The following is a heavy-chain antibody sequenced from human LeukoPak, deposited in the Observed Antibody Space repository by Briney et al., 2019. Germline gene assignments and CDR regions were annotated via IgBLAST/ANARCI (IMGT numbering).Heavy chain of an antibody. Sequence: GGSLRLSCVVSGFTFSSYAMSWVRQAPGKGLEWVGRSRNKANSYTTEYAASVKGRFTISRDDSKNSLYLQMNSLKTEDTAVYYCAPGGDYCSTTSCPSWGQGTMVTVSS. V-gene: IGHV3-72*01. J-gene: IGHJ3*01. CDR2: SRNKANSYTT. CDR1: GFTFSSYA. D-gene: IGHD2-2*01. CDR3: APGGDYCSTTSCPS.